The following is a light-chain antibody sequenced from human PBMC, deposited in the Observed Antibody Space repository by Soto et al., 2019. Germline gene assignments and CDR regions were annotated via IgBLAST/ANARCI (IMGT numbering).Light chain of an antibody. CDR3: QQLNAYPLT. CDR2: GAS. V-gene: IGKV3-20*01. CDR1: QSITNNY. J-gene: IGKJ5*01. Sequence: EIVLTQSPGTLSLSPGERATLSCRASQSITNNYLAWYQQKPGRAHRLLIYGASSRATGIPDRFSGSGSGADFTLTISRLEPEDFATYYCQQLNAYPLTFGQGTRLEIK.